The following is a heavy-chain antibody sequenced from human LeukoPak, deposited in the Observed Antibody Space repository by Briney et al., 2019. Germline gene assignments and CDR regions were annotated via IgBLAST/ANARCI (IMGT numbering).Heavy chain of an antibody. Sequence: PSETLSLTCTVSGGSISSYYWSWIRQPPGKGLEWIGYIYYSGSTNYNPSLKSRVTISVDTSKNQFSLKLSSVTAADTAVYYCARGSPRGYSYGYSFYDYWGQGTLVTVSP. CDR1: GGSISSYY. D-gene: IGHD5-18*01. J-gene: IGHJ4*02. CDR3: ARGSPRGYSYGYSFYDY. V-gene: IGHV4-59*08. CDR2: IYYSGST.